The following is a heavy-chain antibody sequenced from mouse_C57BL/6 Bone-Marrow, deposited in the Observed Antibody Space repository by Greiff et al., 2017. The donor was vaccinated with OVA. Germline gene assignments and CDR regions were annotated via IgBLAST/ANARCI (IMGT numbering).Heavy chain of an antibody. Sequence: QVQLQQPGAELVKPGASVKLSCKASGYTFTSYWMQWVKQRPGQGLEWIGEIDPSDSYTNYNQKFKGKATLTVDTSSSPAYMQLSSLTSEDSAVYYCARKELGRCPYYFGYWGQGTTLTVSS. D-gene: IGHD4-1*01. CDR3: ARKELGRCPYYFGY. V-gene: IGHV1-50*01. J-gene: IGHJ2*01. CDR1: GYTFTSYW. CDR2: IDPSDSYT.